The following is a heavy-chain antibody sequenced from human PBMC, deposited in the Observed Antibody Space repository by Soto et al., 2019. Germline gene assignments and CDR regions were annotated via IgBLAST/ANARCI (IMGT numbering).Heavy chain of an antibody. CDR1: GYSLTSYW. D-gene: IGHD6-13*01. Sequence: GESLKISCKGSGYSLTSYWIGWVRQIPGKGLEWMGIIYPGDSATRHSPSFQAQVTISSDKSISTAYMLWSSLKAFATAMYYCARHQIAAAGTYYYYCMEFWGQVTTVTVSS. V-gene: IGHV5-51*01. J-gene: IGHJ6*02. CDR2: IYPGDSAT. CDR3: ARHQIAAAGTYYYYCMEF.